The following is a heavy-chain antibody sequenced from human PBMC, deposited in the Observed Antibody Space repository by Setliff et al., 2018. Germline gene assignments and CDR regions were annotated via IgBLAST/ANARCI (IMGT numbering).Heavy chain of an antibody. D-gene: IGHD6-19*01. Sequence: AASVKVSCKASGYTFTRYAISWVRQAPGQGPEWMGWISAYNGNTNYALKLQDRVIMTADTSTNTVYLDLRSLRSDDSAMYYCTRGQRAWSYWGQGTLVTVSS. CDR1: GYTFTRYA. CDR3: TRGQRAWSY. V-gene: IGHV1-18*01. J-gene: IGHJ4*02. CDR2: ISAYNGNT.